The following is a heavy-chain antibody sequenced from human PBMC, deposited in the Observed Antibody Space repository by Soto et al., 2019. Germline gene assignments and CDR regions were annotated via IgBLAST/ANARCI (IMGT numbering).Heavy chain of an antibody. CDR3: ARMYYYDTSGYRFDGGDY. CDR2: INHSGIT. V-gene: IGHV4-34*01. D-gene: IGHD3-22*01. CDR1: GGSFSGHY. J-gene: IGHJ4*02. Sequence: SETLSLTCAVYGGSFSGHYWSWIRQPPGKGLEWIGEINHSGITNYNPSLKSRVTMSVDTSKKQFYLKLTSLTAADTAVYYCARMYYYDTSGYRFDGGDYWGQGTLVTVSS.